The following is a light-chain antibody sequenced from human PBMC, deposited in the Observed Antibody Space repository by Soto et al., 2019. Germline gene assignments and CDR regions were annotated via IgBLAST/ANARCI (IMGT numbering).Light chain of an antibody. CDR3: QQSYSAPYT. CDR2: VSS. CDR1: QSINSY. Sequence: DIPMTQSPSSLSASVGDRVTITCRASQSINSYLNWFQQKPGKAPNLLIYVSSKLQSGAPSRFSGSGSGTDFTLTISNLQPEDFATYICQQSYSAPYTFGQGTKLEIK. J-gene: IGKJ2*01. V-gene: IGKV1-39*01.